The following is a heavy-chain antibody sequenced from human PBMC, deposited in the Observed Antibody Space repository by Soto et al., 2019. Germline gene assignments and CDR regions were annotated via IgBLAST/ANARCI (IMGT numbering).Heavy chain of an antibody. J-gene: IGHJ4*02. D-gene: IGHD3-10*01. Sequence: QVQLVQSGAEVKKPGSSVRVSCEASGGTFRSYSISWVRQAPGRGLEWMGRIVPTFGITNYAQKFEGRVTIAADNSTSTAYMELSSLRSDDTAVYYCARDPRGGGTVSDWGQGTLVTVSS. CDR1: GGTFRSYS. CDR3: ARDPRGGGTVSD. V-gene: IGHV1-69*08. CDR2: IVPTFGIT.